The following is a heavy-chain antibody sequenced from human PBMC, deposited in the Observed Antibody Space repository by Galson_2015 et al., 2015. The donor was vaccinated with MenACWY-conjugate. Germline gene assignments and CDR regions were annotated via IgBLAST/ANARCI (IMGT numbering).Heavy chain of an antibody. J-gene: IGHJ4*02. D-gene: IGHD3-22*01. CDR3: ARGTDPYDSSIDH. V-gene: IGHV3-48*01. CDR1: GFSLSDYG. Sequence: SLRLSCAASGFSLSDYGMNWVRQAPGKGLEWVSYINSGGSPIYYADSVKGRFTISRDIAENSLFLQMDSLGAEDTAVYYCARGTDPYDSSIDHSGRGTRVTVSS. CDR2: INSGGSPI.